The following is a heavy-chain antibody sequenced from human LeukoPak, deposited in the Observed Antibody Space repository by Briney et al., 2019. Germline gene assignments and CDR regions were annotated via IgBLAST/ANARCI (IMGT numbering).Heavy chain of an antibody. CDR2: INSDGSST. D-gene: IGHD1-7*01. J-gene: IGHJ4*02. Sequence: SGGSLRLSCAASGFPFSSYWMHWVRQAPGKGLGWVSRINSDGSSTSYADSVKGRFTISRDNAKNTLYLQMNSLRGEDTAVYYCARDPRNYGIDYWGQGTLVTVSS. CDR1: GFPFSSYW. CDR3: ARDPRNYGIDY. V-gene: IGHV3-74*01.